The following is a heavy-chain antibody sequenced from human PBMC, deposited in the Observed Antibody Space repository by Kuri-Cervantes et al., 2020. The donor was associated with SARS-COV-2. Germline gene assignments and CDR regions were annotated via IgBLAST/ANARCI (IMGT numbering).Heavy chain of an antibody. CDR1: GFTFSSCA. CDR2: IYYDGRT. CDR3: ARHGY. V-gene: IGHV4-30-2*03. J-gene: IGHJ4*02. Sequence: LRLSCAASGFTFSSCAMSWIRQPPGKGLEFIGTIYYDGRTYYNTSLKSRVTISVDTSKNQFSLKLSSVTAADTAVYYCARHGYWGQGTLVTVSS.